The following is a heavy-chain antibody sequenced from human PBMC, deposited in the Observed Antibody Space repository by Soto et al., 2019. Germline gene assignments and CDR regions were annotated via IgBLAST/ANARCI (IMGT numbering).Heavy chain of an antibody. V-gene: IGHV3-23*01. D-gene: IGHD5-18*01. Sequence: EVQLLESGGGSAQPGGSLRLSCAASGFTFSNYAMSWVRQAPGKGLEWVSGISGSGGSTYCVDSVKGRFTISRDNSKNPLYLQMNSLRAEDTGVYYCAKDFGYNYGYDAFDIWGQGTMVTVSS. CDR2: ISGSGGST. J-gene: IGHJ3*02. CDR1: GFTFSNYA. CDR3: AKDFGYNYGYDAFDI.